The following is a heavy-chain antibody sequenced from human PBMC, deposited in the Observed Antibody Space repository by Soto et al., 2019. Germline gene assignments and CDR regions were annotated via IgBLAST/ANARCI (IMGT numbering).Heavy chain of an antibody. V-gene: IGHV4-59*08. CDR1: GGSISSYY. J-gene: IGHJ4*02. CDR2: IYYSGST. D-gene: IGHD5-12*01. CDR3: ARQAGGWGGYEPDHFDY. Sequence: PSETLSLTCTVSGGSISSYYWSWIRQPPGKGLEWIGYIYYSGSTNYNPSLKSRVTISVDTSKNQFSLKLSSVTAADTAVYYCARQAGGWGGYEPDHFDYWGQGTLVTVSS.